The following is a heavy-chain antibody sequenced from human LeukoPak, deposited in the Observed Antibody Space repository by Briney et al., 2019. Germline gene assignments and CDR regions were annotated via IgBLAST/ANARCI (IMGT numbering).Heavy chain of an antibody. V-gene: IGHV4-34*01. CDR3: ARGYNRGSYYNY. J-gene: IGHJ4*02. CDR1: GGSFSGNY. D-gene: IGHD3-16*01. CDR2: INNSGST. Sequence: PSETLSLTCVVYGGSFSGNYWSWIRQPPGKGLEWVGEINNSGSTNYNPSLKSQVTISLDTSKNQFSLKLSSVTAADTAVYYCARGYNRGSYYNYWGQGTLVTVSS.